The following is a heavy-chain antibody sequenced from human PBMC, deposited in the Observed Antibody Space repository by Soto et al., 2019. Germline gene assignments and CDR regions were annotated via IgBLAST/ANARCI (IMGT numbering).Heavy chain of an antibody. V-gene: IGHV4-4*07. Sequence: SETLSLTCTVSGGSISYYYWSWIRQPAGKGLEWIGRIYTSGSTNYNPSLKSRVTMSVDTSKNQFSLNLSSVTAADTAVYYCASMGRSTSRNYYYYGMDVWGQGTTVTVS. CDR1: GGSISYYY. J-gene: IGHJ6*02. CDR3: ASMGRSTSRNYYYYGMDV. D-gene: IGHD2-2*01. CDR2: IYTSGST.